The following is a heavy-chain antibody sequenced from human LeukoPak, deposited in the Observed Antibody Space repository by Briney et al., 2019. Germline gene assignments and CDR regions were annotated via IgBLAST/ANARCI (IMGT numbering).Heavy chain of an antibody. CDR1: GGSFSGYY. D-gene: IGHD6-19*01. V-gene: IGHV4-34*01. J-gene: IGHJ6*02. CDR2: INHSGST. CDR3: ARDLGYSSCYYYGMDV. Sequence: SETLSLTCAVYGGSFSGYYWSWIRQPPGKGLEWIGEINHSGSTNYNPSLKSRVTISVDTSKNQFSLKLSSVTAADTAVYYCARDLGYSSCYYYGMDVWGQGTTVTVSS.